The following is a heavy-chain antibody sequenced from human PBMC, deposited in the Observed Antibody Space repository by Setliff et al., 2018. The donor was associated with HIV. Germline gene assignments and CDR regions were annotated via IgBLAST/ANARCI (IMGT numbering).Heavy chain of an antibody. CDR3: AASRYCSSTSCYEDYGLDV. J-gene: IGHJ6*02. CDR1: GHTFTSYD. CDR2: MNPNSGNT. Sequence: VASVKVSCKASGHTFTSYDINWVRQATGRGLEWMGWMNPNSGNTGYAQKFQGRVTMTRNTSISTAYMELSSLRSEDTAVYYCAASRYCSSTSCYEDYGLDVWGQGTTVTVSS. V-gene: IGHV1-8*01. D-gene: IGHD2-2*01.